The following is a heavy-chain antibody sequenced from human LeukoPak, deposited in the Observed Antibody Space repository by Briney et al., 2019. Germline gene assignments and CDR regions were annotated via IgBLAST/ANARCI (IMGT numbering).Heavy chain of an antibody. CDR2: IYYSGST. J-gene: IGHJ2*01. D-gene: IGHD5-12*01. V-gene: IGHV4-59*08. CDR3: ARRGAYSGNDLAWYFDL. Sequence: PSETLSLTRTVSGGFISSYYWSWIRQPPGKGLEWIGYIYYSGSTSYNPSLKSRVTMSADTSKNQFSLRLSSVPAADTAVYSCARRGAYSGNDLAWYFDLWGRGTLVTVSS. CDR1: GGFISSYY.